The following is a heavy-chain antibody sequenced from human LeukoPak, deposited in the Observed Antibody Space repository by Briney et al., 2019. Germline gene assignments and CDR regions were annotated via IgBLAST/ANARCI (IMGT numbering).Heavy chain of an antibody. CDR3: ARKLRLGGNWFDP. D-gene: IGHD1-26*01. CDR1: GGTFTSYA. V-gene: IGHV1-69*13. Sequence: SVKVSWKTSGGTFTSYAITWVRQAPGQGLEWMGKIIPISGTTNYAQKFQGRVTFTADESTSTAYMELSSLRSEDTALYYCARKLRLGGNWFDPWGQGTLVTVSS. J-gene: IGHJ5*02. CDR2: IIPISGTT.